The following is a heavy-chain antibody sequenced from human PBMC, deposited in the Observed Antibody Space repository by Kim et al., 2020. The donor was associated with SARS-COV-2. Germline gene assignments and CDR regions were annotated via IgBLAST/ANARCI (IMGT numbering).Heavy chain of an antibody. Sequence: ASVKVSCKASGYTFTSYGISWVRQAPGQGLEWMGWISAYNGNTNYAQKLQGRVTMTTDTSTSTAYMELRSLRSDDTAVYYCAREGRPMYYYYYYGMDVWGQGTTVTVSS. J-gene: IGHJ6*02. CDR1: GYTFTSYG. V-gene: IGHV1-18*01. CDR2: ISAYNGNT. CDR3: AREGRPMYYYYYYGMDV.